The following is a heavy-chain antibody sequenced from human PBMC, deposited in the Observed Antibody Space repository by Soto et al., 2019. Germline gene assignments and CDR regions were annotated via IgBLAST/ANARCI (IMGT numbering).Heavy chain of an antibody. CDR1: GASIRSDGYY. D-gene: IGHD3-10*01. J-gene: IGHJ6*03. CDR2: IYHSGST. CDR3: ARIVGFGDFYYYMDV. Sequence: VQLQESGPGLVRPSQTLSLSCTVSGASIRSDGYYWSWIRHHPGKGLEWVGYIYHSGSTYNNPSLKSRINISLDTSKNQFSLKVMSVTAADTAVYYCARIVGFGDFYYYMDVWGKGTTVTV. V-gene: IGHV4-31*03.